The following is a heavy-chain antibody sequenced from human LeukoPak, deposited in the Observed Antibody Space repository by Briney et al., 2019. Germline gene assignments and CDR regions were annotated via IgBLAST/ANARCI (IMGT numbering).Heavy chain of an antibody. D-gene: IGHD6-6*01. J-gene: IGHJ4*02. CDR2: IYSSGST. CDR1: GGSISGYY. CDR3: ARHRYTSSSSYFDF. Sequence: SETLSLTCTVSGGSISGYYWTWIRQPPGKGLEWIGYIYSSGSTNYNPSLRSRVTISVDTSKNQFSLRLSSVTAADTAVYYCARHRYTSSSSYFDFWGQGTLVTVSS. V-gene: IGHV4-59*08.